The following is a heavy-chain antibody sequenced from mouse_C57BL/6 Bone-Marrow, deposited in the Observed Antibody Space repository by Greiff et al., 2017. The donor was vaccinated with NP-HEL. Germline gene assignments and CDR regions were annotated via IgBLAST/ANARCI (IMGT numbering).Heavy chain of an antibody. J-gene: IGHJ4*01. CDR2: IYPRDGST. D-gene: IGHD1-1*01. CDR1: GYTFTDHT. Sequence: VQLQQSDAELVKPGASVKISCKVSGYTFTDHTIHWMKQRPEQGLEWIGYIYPRDGSTKYNEKFKGKATLTADKSSSTAYMQLNSLTSEDSAVYFCARYGYYGSSYHYYYAMDYWGQGTSVTVSS. V-gene: IGHV1-78*01. CDR3: ARYGYYGSSYHYYYAMDY.